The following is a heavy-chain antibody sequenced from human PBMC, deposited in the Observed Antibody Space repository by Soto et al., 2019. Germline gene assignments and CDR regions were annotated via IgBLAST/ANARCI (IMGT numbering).Heavy chain of an antibody. CDR2: INPSGGST. Sequence: ASVKVSCKASGYTFTSYYMHWVRQAPGQGLEWMGIINPSGGSTSYAQKFQGRVTMTRDTSTSTVYMELSSLRSEDTAVYYCARTAVGSKTYYYGSSEFDYWDQGTLVTVSS. D-gene: IGHD3-10*01. CDR1: GYTFTSYY. CDR3: ARTAVGSKTYYYGSSEFDY. J-gene: IGHJ4*02. V-gene: IGHV1-46*01.